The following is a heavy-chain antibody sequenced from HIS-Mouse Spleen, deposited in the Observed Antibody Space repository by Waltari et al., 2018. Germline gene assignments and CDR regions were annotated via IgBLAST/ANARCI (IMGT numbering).Heavy chain of an antibody. CDR1: GFTFSSYA. J-gene: IGHJ4*02. CDR2: ISDDGSNK. Sequence: QVQLVESGGGVVQPGRSLRLSCAASGFTFSSYAMHWVRQAPGKGLEWVAVISDDGSNKYYADSVKGRFTISRDNSKNTLYLQMNSLRAEDTAVYYCARDGSLELDYWGQGTLVTVSS. V-gene: IGHV3-30*04. D-gene: IGHD1-1*01. CDR3: ARDGSLELDY.